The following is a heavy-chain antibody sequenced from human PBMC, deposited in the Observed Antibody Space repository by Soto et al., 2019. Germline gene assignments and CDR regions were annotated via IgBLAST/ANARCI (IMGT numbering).Heavy chain of an antibody. CDR2: IIPIFGTA. Sequence: QVQLVQSGAEVKKPGSSVKVSCKASGGTFSSYAISWVRQAPGQGLEWMGGIIPIFGTANYAQKFQGRVTITADEAKSTAYMELSSMRSEDTAVYYCARDQRFFGIAAAGTSSAQAGDAFDIWGQGTMVTVSS. CDR3: ARDQRFFGIAAAGTSSAQAGDAFDI. CDR1: GGTFSSYA. D-gene: IGHD6-13*01. J-gene: IGHJ3*02. V-gene: IGHV1-69*01.